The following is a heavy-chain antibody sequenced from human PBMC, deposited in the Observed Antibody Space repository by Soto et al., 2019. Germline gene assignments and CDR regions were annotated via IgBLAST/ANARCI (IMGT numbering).Heavy chain of an antibody. CDR3: ARDMRVLMGYAMDY. CDR1: GFTFRSYS. CDR2: ISSSSSYL. Sequence: EVQLVESGGGLVKPGGSLRLSCAASGFTFRSYSMNWVRQAPGKVLEWVSSISSSSSYLYYADSVKGRFTISRDNAKNSLYLQMNSLRAEDKAVYDCARDMRVLMGYAMDYWGQGTLVTVSS. D-gene: IGHD2-8*01. J-gene: IGHJ4*02. V-gene: IGHV3-21*01.